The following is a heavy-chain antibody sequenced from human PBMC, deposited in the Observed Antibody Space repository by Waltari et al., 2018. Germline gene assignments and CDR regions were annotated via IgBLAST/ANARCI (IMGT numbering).Heavy chain of an antibody. V-gene: IGHV3-53*01. D-gene: IGHD1-1*01. Sequence: EVQVVESGGGLIQPGGSLRLSCAASGFTVRDNYMSWVRQAPGKGLEWVSVIYSGGSTYYADSVKGRFTISRDNSENTLYLQMNSLRVDDTAVYYCARDRKRGMDVWGQGTTVTVSS. CDR2: IYSGGST. CDR3: ARDRKRGMDV. CDR1: GFTVRDNY. J-gene: IGHJ6*02.